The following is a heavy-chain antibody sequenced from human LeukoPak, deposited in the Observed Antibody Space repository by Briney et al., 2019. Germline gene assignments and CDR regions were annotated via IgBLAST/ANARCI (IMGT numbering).Heavy chain of an antibody. V-gene: IGHV4-34*01. CDR1: GGSFSGYH. Sequence: SETLSLTCAVYGGSFSGYHWSWIRQPPGKGLEWIGEINHSGSTNYNPSLKSRVTISVDTSKNQFSLKLSSVTAADTAVYYCARGRDGYNYYYYYMDVWGKGTTVTVSS. CDR3: ARGRDGYNYYYYYMDV. D-gene: IGHD5-24*01. J-gene: IGHJ6*03. CDR2: INHSGST.